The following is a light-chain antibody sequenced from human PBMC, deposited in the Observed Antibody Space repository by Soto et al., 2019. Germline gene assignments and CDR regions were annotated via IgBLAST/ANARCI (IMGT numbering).Light chain of an antibody. J-gene: IGKJ1*01. CDR3: QQYKSYST. CDR1: QSISSW. Sequence: DIQMTQSPSTLSASVGDRVTITCRASQSISSWLAWYQQKPGKAPKLLIYKASSLESGVPSRFSGSGSGTEFTLTISSLQPDDFATYYCQQYKSYSTFGQGTRWIS. CDR2: KAS. V-gene: IGKV1-5*03.